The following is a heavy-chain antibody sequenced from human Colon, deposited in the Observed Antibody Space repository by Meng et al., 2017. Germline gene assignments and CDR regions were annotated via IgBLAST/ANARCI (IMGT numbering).Heavy chain of an antibody. V-gene: IGHV4-30-4*01. CDR1: GGFLNSEDFY. Sequence: QAQLQESGPGLVKPSQTASLTCTASGGFLNSEDFYWSWIRQPPGGGLEWIGLLSYGRSTFYNPSLRSRVAISADTSKSQFSLYLRSVTAADTAVYYCAREWRHYYGAGSFDHWGQGALVTVSS. CDR3: AREWRHYYGAGSFDH. D-gene: IGHD3-10*01. CDR2: LSYGRST. J-gene: IGHJ4*02.